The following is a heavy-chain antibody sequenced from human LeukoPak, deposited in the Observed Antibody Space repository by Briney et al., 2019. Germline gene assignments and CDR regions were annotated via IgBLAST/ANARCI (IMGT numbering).Heavy chain of an antibody. D-gene: IGHD6-25*01. CDR1: GGSISSSSYY. Sequence: SEILSLTCTVSGGSISSSSYYWSWIRQPPGKGLEWIGYIYYSGSTNYNPSLKSRVTISVDTSKNQSSLKLSSVTAADTAVYYCARLPSGSHTGAYFDYWGQGTLVTVSS. V-gene: IGHV4-61*01. CDR2: IYYSGST. J-gene: IGHJ4*02. CDR3: ARLPSGSHTGAYFDY.